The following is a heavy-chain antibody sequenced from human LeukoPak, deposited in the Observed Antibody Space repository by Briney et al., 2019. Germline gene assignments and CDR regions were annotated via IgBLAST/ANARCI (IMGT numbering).Heavy chain of an antibody. Sequence: GGSLRLSCAASGFTFRSYSMNWVRQAPGKGLEWVSFISGMSSTIYYADSVKGRFTISRDNAKNSVYLQMNSLRDEDTAVYYCARDSLDAYNPEPGYWGQGTLVTVSS. CDR1: GFTFRSYS. V-gene: IGHV3-48*02. D-gene: IGHD5-24*01. CDR3: ARDSLDAYNPEPGY. J-gene: IGHJ4*02. CDR2: ISGMSSTI.